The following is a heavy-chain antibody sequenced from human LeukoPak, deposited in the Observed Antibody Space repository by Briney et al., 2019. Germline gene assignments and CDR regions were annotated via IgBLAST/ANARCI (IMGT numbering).Heavy chain of an antibody. CDR3: ARHRTRLYWFDP. D-gene: IGHD1-1*01. Sequence: PPQTLSLTCTVSGGSISTGAYYCAWVRQPAGKGLEWIGRVYSSGNTDNNACPKSRVTISVDTPQNKFSPKLWSVTAADTAVYYCARHRTRLYWFDPWGQGTLVTVSS. CDR1: GGSISTGAYY. CDR2: VYSSGNT. J-gene: IGHJ5*02. V-gene: IGHV4-61*02.